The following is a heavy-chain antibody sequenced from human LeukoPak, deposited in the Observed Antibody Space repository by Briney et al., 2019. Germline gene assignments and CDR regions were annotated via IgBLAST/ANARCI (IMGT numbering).Heavy chain of an antibody. J-gene: IGHJ5*02. CDR2: IYYSGST. CDR3: ARDVDCSSTSCYARGSWFDP. CDR1: GGSFSGYY. D-gene: IGHD2-2*01. V-gene: IGHV4-59*12. Sequence: SETLSLTCAVYGGSFSGYYWSWIRQPPGKGLEWIGYIYYSGSTNYNPSLKSRVTISVDKSKNQFSLKLSSVTAADTAVYYCARDVDCSSTSCYARGSWFDPWGQGTLVTVSS.